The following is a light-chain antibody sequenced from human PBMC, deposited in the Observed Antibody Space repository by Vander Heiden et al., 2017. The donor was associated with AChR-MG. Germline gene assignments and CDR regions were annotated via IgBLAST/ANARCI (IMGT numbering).Light chain of an antibody. V-gene: IGLV1-47*01. Sequence: QSVLTQPPSASGTPGQRVTISCSGSSSNITFYYVYWFQQLPGRAPKLLIYRNNQRPSGVPDRFSGSRSGTSASLAISGLRSEDEADYYCAAGYDSLRGNVFGTGTKVTVL. CDR1: SSNITFYY. CDR3: AAGYDSLRGNV. CDR2: RNN. J-gene: IGLJ1*01.